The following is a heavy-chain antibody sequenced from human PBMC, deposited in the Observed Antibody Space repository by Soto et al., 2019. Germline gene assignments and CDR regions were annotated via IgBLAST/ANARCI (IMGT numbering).Heavy chain of an antibody. D-gene: IGHD2-2*01. CDR2: IIPIFGTA. CDR1: GGTFSSYA. J-gene: IGHJ6*02. Sequence: QVQLVQSGAEVKKPGSSVKVSCKASGGTFSSYAISWVRQAPGQGLEWMGGIIPIFGTANYAQKFQGRVTITADESTNTAYMELSSLRSEDTAVYYCARADIVVVPAATPYYYYGMDVWGQGTTVTVSS. V-gene: IGHV1-69*01. CDR3: ARADIVVVPAATPYYYYGMDV.